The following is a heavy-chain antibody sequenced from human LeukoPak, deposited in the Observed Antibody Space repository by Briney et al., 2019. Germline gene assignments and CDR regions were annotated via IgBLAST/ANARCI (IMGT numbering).Heavy chain of an antibody. V-gene: IGHV3-53*05. CDR3: AKDLYSGSYPVYYFDY. D-gene: IGHD1-26*01. Sequence: GGSLRLSCAASGFTVSSNYMSWVRQAPGKGLEWVSVIYSGGGTYYADSVKGRFTISRDNSKNTLYLQMNSLRAEDTAVYYCAKDLYSGSYPVYYFDYWGQGTLVTVSS. J-gene: IGHJ4*02. CDR1: GFTVSSNY. CDR2: IYSGGGT.